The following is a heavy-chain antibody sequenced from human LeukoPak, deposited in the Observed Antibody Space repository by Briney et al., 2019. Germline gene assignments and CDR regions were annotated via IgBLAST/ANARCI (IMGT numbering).Heavy chain of an antibody. CDR2: VKPSGGST. J-gene: IGHJ5*02. V-gene: IGHV1-46*01. CDR1: GYTFTSYW. Sequence: ASVKASCKASGYTFTSYWMHWVRQAPGQGLEWMGLVKPSGGSTFSAQTLQGRVTMTRDTSTSTDYMELSSLTSGDTAVYYCARDNSRDSNSWWFDPWGQGTLVTVSS. CDR3: ARDNSRDSNSWWFDP. D-gene: IGHD4-23*01.